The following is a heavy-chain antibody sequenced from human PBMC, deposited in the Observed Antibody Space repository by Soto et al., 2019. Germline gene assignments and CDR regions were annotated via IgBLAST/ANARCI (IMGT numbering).Heavy chain of an antibody. CDR1: GFTFSSYA. Sequence: SLRLSCAASGFTFSSYAMHWVRQAPGKGLEWVAVISYDGSNKYYADSVKGRFTISRDNSKNTLYLQMNSLRAEDTAVYYCARGYRWRSTVTHAELWGQGTLVTVSS. D-gene: IGHD4-17*01. CDR3: ARGYRWRSTVTHAEL. CDR2: ISYDGSNK. V-gene: IGHV3-30-3*01. J-gene: IGHJ4*02.